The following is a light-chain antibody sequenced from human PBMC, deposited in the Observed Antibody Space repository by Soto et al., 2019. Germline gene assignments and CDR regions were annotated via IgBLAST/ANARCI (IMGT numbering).Light chain of an antibody. CDR1: QSVRNSL. CDR3: HQYDSAAQT. J-gene: IGKJ1*01. V-gene: IGKV3-20*01. Sequence: EIVLTQPPGTLSLSPGERATLSCRASQSVRNSLLAWYQQKPGQPPRLLIYDASIRATATPDRFSGSGSGTDFTLTISRLEPEDFAVYYCHQYDSAAQTFGQGTKVDIK. CDR2: DAS.